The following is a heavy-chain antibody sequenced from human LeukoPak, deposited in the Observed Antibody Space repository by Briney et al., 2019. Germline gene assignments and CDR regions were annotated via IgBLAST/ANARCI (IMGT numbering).Heavy chain of an antibody. J-gene: IGHJ4*01. V-gene: IGHV4-4*02. D-gene: IGHD6-19*01. Sequence: SGTLSLTCAVSGGSISTNNWWHWVRQSPGKGLEWIGEIYHNGNTNYNPSLKSRVTMSVDTSKNQFSLKVNYVTAADTATYYCAREVEAGSYRGFDYWGQGTLVTVSS. CDR3: AREVEAGSYRGFDY. CDR1: GGSISTNNW. CDR2: IYHNGNT.